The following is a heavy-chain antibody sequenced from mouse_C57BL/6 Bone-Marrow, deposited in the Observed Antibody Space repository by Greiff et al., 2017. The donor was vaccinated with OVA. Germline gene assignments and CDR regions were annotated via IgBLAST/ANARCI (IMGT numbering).Heavy chain of an antibody. CDR2: ISSGGDYI. CDR1: GFTFSSYA. V-gene: IGHV5-9-1*02. CDR3: TRVGGGAMGD. J-gene: IGHJ4*01. Sequence: EVMLVESGEGLVKPGGSLKLSCAASGFTFSSYAMSWVRQTPEQRLEWVAYISSGGDYIYYADTVKGRFTISRDNARNTLYLQMGSLKSEDTAMYYCTRVGGGAMGDWGKGTSVTVAS.